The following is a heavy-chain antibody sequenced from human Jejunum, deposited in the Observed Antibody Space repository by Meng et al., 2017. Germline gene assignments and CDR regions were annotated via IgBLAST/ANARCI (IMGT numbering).Heavy chain of an antibody. D-gene: IGHD3-10*01. CDR2: ISTYNGNT. J-gene: IGHJ4*02. CDR1: GYTLTTHG. V-gene: IGHV1-18*01. Sequence: ASVKVSCKASGYTLTTHGLSWVRQAPGQGLEWMGWISTYNGNTNYAQTFQGRVTMTTDTSTSTVYLELRGLKSDDTAVYFCARDGVSFTMVRGPTYWGQGTLVTVSS. CDR3: ARDGVSFTMVRGPTY.